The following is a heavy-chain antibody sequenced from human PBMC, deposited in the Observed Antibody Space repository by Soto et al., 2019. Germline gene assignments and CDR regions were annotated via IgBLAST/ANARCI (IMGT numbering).Heavy chain of an antibody. CDR2: ISAYNGNT. CDR1: GYTFTSYG. Sequence: ASVKVSCKASGYTFTSYGISWVRQAPGQGLEWMGWISAYNGNTNYAQKLQGRVTMTTDTSTSTAYMELRSLRSDDTAVYYCAREGYYDNPGYYYGMDVWGQGTTVTVSS. D-gene: IGHD3-9*01. V-gene: IGHV1-18*01. J-gene: IGHJ6*02. CDR3: AREGYYDNPGYYYGMDV.